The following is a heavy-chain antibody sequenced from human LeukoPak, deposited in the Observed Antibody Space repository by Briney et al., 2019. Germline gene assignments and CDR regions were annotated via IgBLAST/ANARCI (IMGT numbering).Heavy chain of an antibody. Sequence: ASVKVSCKASGYTFTSYGISWVRQAPGQGLEWMGWINPNSGGTNYAQKFQGRVTMTRDTSISTAYMELSRLRSDDTAVYYCASRDILTGYLGTWGQGTLVTVSS. CDR1: GYTFTSYG. J-gene: IGHJ5*02. D-gene: IGHD3-9*01. V-gene: IGHV1-2*02. CDR3: ASRDILTGYLGT. CDR2: INPNSGGT.